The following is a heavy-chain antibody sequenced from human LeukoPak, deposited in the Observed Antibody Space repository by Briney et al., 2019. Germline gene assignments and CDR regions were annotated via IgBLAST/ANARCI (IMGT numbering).Heavy chain of an antibody. J-gene: IGHJ4*02. Sequence: PSGTLSLTCAVSGGSISSKSWWSWVRQPPGKGLEWIGEIYHSGNTNYNPSLKSRVTISVDKSKNQFSLKLSSVTAADTAVYYCARNPGSDYPEWWGQGILVTVSS. CDR3: ARNPGSDYPEW. D-gene: IGHD4-17*01. CDR1: GGSISSKSW. V-gene: IGHV4-4*02. CDR2: IYHSGNT.